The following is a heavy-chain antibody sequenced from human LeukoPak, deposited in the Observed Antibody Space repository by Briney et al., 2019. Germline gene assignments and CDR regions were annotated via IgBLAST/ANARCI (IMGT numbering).Heavy chain of an antibody. J-gene: IGHJ4*02. CDR2: LSFDGGNT. D-gene: IGHD3-9*01. Sequence: PGGSLRLSCAASGFTLSTYGMHWVRQAPGRGLEWVAVLSFDGGNTYHTDSVKGRFTISRDTSKNTLYLQMHSLRPEDTAVYYCAKEELRYFDWLGRGPLPLFDSWGQGTLVTVSS. V-gene: IGHV3-30*18. CDR3: AKEELRYFDWLGRGPLPLFDS. CDR1: GFTLSTYG.